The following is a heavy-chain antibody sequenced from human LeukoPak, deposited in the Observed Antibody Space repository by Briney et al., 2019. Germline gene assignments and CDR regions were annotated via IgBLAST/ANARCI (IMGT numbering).Heavy chain of an antibody. Sequence: PGGSLRLSCAVSGFTVSSNYMSWVLQAPGKGLEWVSFIYSGGSTYYADSVKGRFTISRDNSKNTLYLQMNSLRPEDTAVYYCARALYRGYYFDYWGQGTLVTVSS. CDR2: IYSGGST. D-gene: IGHD3-16*01. J-gene: IGHJ4*02. CDR3: ARALYRGYYFDY. V-gene: IGHV3-53*01. CDR1: GFTVSSNY.